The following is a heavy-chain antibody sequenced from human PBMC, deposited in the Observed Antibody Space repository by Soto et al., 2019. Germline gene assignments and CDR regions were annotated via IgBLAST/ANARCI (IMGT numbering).Heavy chain of an antibody. J-gene: IGHJ4*02. Sequence: GGSLRLSCAASGLTFSRYTMHWGRQAPGKGLEWVAVISYDGNNKYYADSVKGRFTISRDNSKNTLSLQMNSLRPEDTAVYYCARFRSERPFDYWGQGTLVTVSS. V-gene: IGHV3-30-3*01. CDR1: GLTFSRYT. CDR3: ARFRSERPFDY. CDR2: ISYDGNNK.